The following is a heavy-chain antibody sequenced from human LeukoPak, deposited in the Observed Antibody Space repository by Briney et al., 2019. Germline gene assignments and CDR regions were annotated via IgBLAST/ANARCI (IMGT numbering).Heavy chain of an antibody. CDR2: ISYDGSNK. CDR3: AREGPHSGSYLDYFDY. V-gene: IGHV3-30*04. Sequence: GGSLRLSCAASGFTFSSYAMHWVRQAPGKGLEWVAVISYDGSNKYYADSVKGRFTISRDNSKNTLYLQMNSLRAEHTAVYYCAREGPHSGSYLDYFDYWGQGTLVTVSS. D-gene: IGHD1-26*01. CDR1: GFTFSSYA. J-gene: IGHJ4*02.